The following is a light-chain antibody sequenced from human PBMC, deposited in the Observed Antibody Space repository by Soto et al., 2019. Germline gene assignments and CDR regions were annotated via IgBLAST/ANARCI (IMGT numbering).Light chain of an antibody. CDR1: SSDVGGYKY. Sequence: QSALTQPRSVSGSPTQSVTIPCTGTSSDVGGYKYVSWYQQHPGKAPKLMIYDVSERPSGVPDRFSGSKSGNTASLTISGLQAEDEADYYCCSYAGSSTRVFGTGTKLTVL. CDR3: CSYAGSSTRV. CDR2: DVS. J-gene: IGLJ1*01. V-gene: IGLV2-11*01.